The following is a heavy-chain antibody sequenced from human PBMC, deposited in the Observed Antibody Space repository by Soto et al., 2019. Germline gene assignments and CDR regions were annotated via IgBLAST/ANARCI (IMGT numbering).Heavy chain of an antibody. V-gene: IGHV4-39*01. CDR1: GGSISSSSYY. CDR2: IYYSGST. CDR3: ATTVIYYYGMDV. Sequence: SETLSLTCTVSGGSISSSSYYWGWIRQPPGKGLEWIGSIYYSGSTYYNPSLKSRVTISVDTSKNQFSLKLSSVTAADTAVYYCATTVIYYYGMDVWGQGTTVTVSS. D-gene: IGHD4-17*01. J-gene: IGHJ6*02.